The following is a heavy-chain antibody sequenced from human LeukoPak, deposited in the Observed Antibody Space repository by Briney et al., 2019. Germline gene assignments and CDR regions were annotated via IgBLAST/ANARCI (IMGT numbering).Heavy chain of an antibody. CDR1: GFTFSSYS. J-gene: IGHJ4*02. CDR2: ISSSSSYV. Sequence: RGGSLRLSCAASGFTFSSYSMNWVRQAPGKGLEWVSSISSSSSYVYYADSVKGRFTISRDNSKNTLYLQMGSLRAEDMAVYYCARVDSYYHDSSDYYDYWGQGTLVTVSS. V-gene: IGHV3-21*01. CDR3: ARVDSYYHDSSDYYDY. D-gene: IGHD3-22*01.